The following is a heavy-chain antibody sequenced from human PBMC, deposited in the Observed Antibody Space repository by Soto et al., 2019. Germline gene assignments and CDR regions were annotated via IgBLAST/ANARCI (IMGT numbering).Heavy chain of an antibody. CDR2: IYYNGSP. V-gene: IGHV4-59*13. CDR1: GVSISSYY. J-gene: IGHJ4*02. Sequence: KASETLSLTCTVSGVSISSYYWVWIRQPPGKRLEWIGYIYYNGSPKYNPSLKSRVSISIDPSNNHFSLNLYSVTAADTAVYFCARAGGYNYAYDFWGQGTLVTVSS. D-gene: IGHD5-18*01. CDR3: ARAGGYNYAYDF.